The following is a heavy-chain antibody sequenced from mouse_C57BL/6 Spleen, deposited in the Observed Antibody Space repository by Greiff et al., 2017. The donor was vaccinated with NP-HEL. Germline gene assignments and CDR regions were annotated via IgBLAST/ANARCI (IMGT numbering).Heavy chain of an antibody. V-gene: IGHV5-17*01. CDR2: ISSGSSTI. D-gene: IGHD2-2*01. J-gene: IGHJ4*01. CDR3: ARELGVTPYYYAMDY. CDR1: GFTFSDYG. Sequence: DVKLVESGGGLVKPGGSLKLSCAASGFTFSDYGMHWVRQAPEKGLEWVAYISSGSSTIYYADTVKGRFTISRDNAKNTLFLQMTSLRSEDTAMYYCARELGVTPYYYAMDYWGQGTSVTVSS.